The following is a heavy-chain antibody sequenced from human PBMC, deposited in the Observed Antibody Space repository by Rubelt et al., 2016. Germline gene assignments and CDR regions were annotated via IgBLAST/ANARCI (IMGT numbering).Heavy chain of an antibody. CDR2: IRYDGSIK. V-gene: IGHV3-30*02. CDR3: ARRRGDGYFDY. CDR1: GFTVSSYG. Sequence: VQLVESGGSLVQPGGSLRLSCAASGFTVSSYGMHWVRQAPGKGLEWVAFIRYDGSIKYYADSVKGRFTISRDNSKSTLYLQMNSLRPEDTAVYYCARRRGDGYFDYWGQGTLVTVSS. J-gene: IGHJ4*02. D-gene: IGHD3-10*01.